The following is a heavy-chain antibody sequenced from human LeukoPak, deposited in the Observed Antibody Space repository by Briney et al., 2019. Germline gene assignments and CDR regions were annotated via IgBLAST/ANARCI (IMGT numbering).Heavy chain of an antibody. CDR2: IYTSGST. J-gene: IGHJ4*02. D-gene: IGHD6-13*01. CDR3: ARGVSSSWYGGLDY. Sequence: SETLSLTCTVSGGSISSYYWSWIRQPAGKELEWIGRIYTSGSTNYNPSLKSRVTMSVDTSKNQFSLKLSSVTAADTAVYYCARGVSSSWYGGLDYWGQGTLVTVSS. V-gene: IGHV4-4*07. CDR1: GGSISSYY.